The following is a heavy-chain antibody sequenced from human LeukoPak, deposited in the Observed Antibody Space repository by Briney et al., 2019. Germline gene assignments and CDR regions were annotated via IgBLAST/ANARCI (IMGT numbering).Heavy chain of an antibody. CDR1: GFTFSRYS. CDR2: ISSTSTYT. Sequence: GGSQRLSCAASGFTFSRYSMNWVRQAPGKGLEWVSSISSTSTYTYYADSVKGRFTISRDNAQNSLYLQMNSLRAEDTAVYYCVRDLEYSSSSVSGRSFDYWGQGTLVTVSS. D-gene: IGHD6-6*01. V-gene: IGHV3-21*01. J-gene: IGHJ4*02. CDR3: VRDLEYSSSSVSGRSFDY.